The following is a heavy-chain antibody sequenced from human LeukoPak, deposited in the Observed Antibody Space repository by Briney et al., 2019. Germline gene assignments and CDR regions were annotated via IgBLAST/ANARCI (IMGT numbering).Heavy chain of an antibody. CDR1: GFSISNSA. Sequence: GGSLRLSCAASGFSISNSAMSWVRQAPGKGLEWVSLIISSSGSTFYADSVKGRFTISRDNTKNTLFLQMNSLRAEDTAVYYCAKGDYDYIEMGYFDYWGQGTLVTVSS. CDR2: IISSSGST. D-gene: IGHD5-12*01. V-gene: IGHV3-23*01. CDR3: AKGDYDYIEMGYFDY. J-gene: IGHJ4*02.